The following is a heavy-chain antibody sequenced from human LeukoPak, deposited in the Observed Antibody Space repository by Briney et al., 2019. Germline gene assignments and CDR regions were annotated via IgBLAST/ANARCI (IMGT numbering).Heavy chain of an antibody. J-gene: IGHJ4*02. CDR1: GFTFTSYA. V-gene: IGHV3-23*01. CDR2: VSGSGDGT. D-gene: IGHD4-17*01. Sequence: GGSLRLSCAASGFTFTSYAMSWLRQAPGKGLEWVSSVSGSGDGTYYADSVKGRFTISRDNSKKTLDLHMDSLRAEDTAVYYCAKERLGGNYGDYAVDYWGQGTMVTVSS. CDR3: AKERLGGNYGDYAVDY.